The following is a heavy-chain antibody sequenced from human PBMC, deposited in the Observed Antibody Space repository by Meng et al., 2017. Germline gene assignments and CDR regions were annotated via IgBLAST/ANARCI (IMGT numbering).Heavy chain of an antibody. Sequence: GQGWHAGVGGKQPGSSGKVSGKASGGTFSSYAISWVRQAPGQGLEWMGGISPIFGTANYAQKFQGRVTITADKSTSTAYMELSSLRSEDTAVYYCHSGWYQAGDDYWGQGTLVTVSS. CDR1: GGTFSSYA. J-gene: IGHJ4*02. V-gene: IGHV1-69*06. CDR3: HSGWYQAGDDY. D-gene: IGHD6-19*01. CDR2: ISPIFGTA.